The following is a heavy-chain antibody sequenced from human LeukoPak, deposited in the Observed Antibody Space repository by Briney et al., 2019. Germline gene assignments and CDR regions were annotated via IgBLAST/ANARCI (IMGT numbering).Heavy chain of an antibody. CDR3: AREARGAIALYYYGMDV. CDR2: VNQGESGK. D-gene: IGHD3-10*01. J-gene: IGHJ6*02. V-gene: IGHV3-7*03. CDR1: GITFSRFW. Sequence: GGSLRLSCAASGITFSRFWMSWVRQAPGKGLEWVANVNQGESGKSYVDSVKGRFAISRDNAKNSLFLQMNSLRVEDTAVYYCAREARGAIALYYYGMDVWGQGTTVTVSS.